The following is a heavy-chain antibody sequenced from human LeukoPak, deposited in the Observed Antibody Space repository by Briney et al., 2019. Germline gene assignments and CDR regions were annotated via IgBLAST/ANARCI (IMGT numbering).Heavy chain of an antibody. CDR3: ATEGYASNWYPD. Sequence: SQTLSLTCTVSGGSISSGGYYWSWIRQHPGKGLEWIGYIYYSGSTYYNPSLKSRVTISVDTSKNQFSLKLRSVTAADTAVYYCATEGYASNWYPDWGQGILVTVSS. V-gene: IGHV4-31*03. D-gene: IGHD6-13*01. CDR2: IYYSGST. J-gene: IGHJ4*02. CDR1: GGSISSGGYY.